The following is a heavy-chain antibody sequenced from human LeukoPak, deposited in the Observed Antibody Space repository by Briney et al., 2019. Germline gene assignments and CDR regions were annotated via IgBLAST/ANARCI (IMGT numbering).Heavy chain of an antibody. V-gene: IGHV3-33*01. Sequence: GSLRLSCAASGFTFSDYGMYWVRQAPGKGLEWVALIWYDGGKKYYTDSVRGRFTISRDNSKNTLYLQMDSLRAEDTAVYYCVRYCNGGSCYRAAFDVWGPGTMVTASS. CDR2: IWYDGGKK. J-gene: IGHJ3*01. CDR1: GFTFSDYG. D-gene: IGHD2-15*01. CDR3: VRYCNGGSCYRAAFDV.